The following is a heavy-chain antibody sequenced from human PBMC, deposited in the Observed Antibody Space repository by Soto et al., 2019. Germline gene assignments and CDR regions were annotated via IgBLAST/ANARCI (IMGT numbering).Heavy chain of an antibody. V-gene: IGHV4-39*07. D-gene: IGHD3-3*01. CDR1: GGSISSSSYY. J-gene: IGHJ6*03. CDR2: IYYSGST. Sequence: SETLSLTCTVSGGSISSSSYYWGWIRQPPGKGLEWIGSIYYSGSTYYNPSLKSRVTISVDTSKNQFSLKLSSVTAADTAVYYCARGLKLSYYDPRRWRDYYMDVWGKGTTVTVSS. CDR3: ARGLKLSYYDPRRWRDYYMDV.